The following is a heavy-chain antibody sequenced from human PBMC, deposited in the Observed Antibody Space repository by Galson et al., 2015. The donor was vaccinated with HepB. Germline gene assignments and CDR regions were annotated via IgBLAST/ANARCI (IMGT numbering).Heavy chain of an antibody. CDR3: ARTQGEVVAATTTNWFDP. J-gene: IGHJ5*02. V-gene: IGHV1-18*01. Sequence: SVKVSCKASGYTFTSYGISWVRQAPGQGLEWMGWISAYNGNTNYAQKLQGRVTMTTDTSTSTAYMELRSLRSNDTAVYYCARTQGEVVAATTTNWFDPWGQGTLVTVSS. CDR1: GYTFTSYG. CDR2: ISAYNGNT. D-gene: IGHD2-15*01.